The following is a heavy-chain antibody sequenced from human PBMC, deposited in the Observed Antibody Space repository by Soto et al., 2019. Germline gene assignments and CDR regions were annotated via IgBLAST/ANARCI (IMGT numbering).Heavy chain of an antibody. CDR2: VSHDGRNT. J-gene: IGHJ3*01. Sequence: PGGSLRLSCAASGFTFSDYAMHWVRQAPGKGLEWVADVSHDGRNTHYADSVKGRFTISRDSSKNTLYLEMTSLRAEDTAVYYCGRGDYHDTSGPFSDAFDVWGQGTMVTVSS. D-gene: IGHD3-22*01. CDR1: GFTFSDYA. V-gene: IGHV3-30*03. CDR3: GRGDYHDTSGPFSDAFDV.